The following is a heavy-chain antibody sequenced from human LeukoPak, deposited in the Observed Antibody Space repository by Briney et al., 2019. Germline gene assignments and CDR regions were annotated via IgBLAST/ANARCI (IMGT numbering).Heavy chain of an antibody. CDR2: INHSGST. J-gene: IGHJ4*02. V-gene: IGHV4-34*01. CDR1: GGSFSGYY. CDR3: ARGLPGLVLFYFDY. Sequence: KPSETLSLTCAVYGGSFSGYYWSWIRQPPGKGLEWIGEINHSGSTNYNPSLKSRVTISVDTSKNQFSLKPSSVTAADTAVYYCARGLPGLVLFYFDYWGQGTLVTVSS. D-gene: IGHD2/OR15-2a*01.